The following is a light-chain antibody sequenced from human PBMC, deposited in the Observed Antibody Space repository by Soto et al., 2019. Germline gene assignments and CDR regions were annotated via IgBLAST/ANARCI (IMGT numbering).Light chain of an antibody. V-gene: IGLV2-14*03. J-gene: IGLJ2*01. CDR2: DVN. CDR3: SSLSSSSTLVV. Sequence: QSALSQPASMSGSPGQSITISCTGTSSDVGGYNYVSWYRQYPGKAPKLIIYDVNNRPSEVSNRFSGSKSGNTASLTISGLQAEDAADYYCSSLSSSSTLVVFGGGTKLTVL. CDR1: SSDVGGYNY.